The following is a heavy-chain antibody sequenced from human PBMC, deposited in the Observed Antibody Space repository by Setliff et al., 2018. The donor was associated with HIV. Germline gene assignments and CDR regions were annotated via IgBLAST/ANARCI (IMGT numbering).Heavy chain of an antibody. V-gene: IGHV4-39*01. CDR3: ARRGRDGVLIVFATGFDP. D-gene: IGHD2-8*01. J-gene: IGHJ5*02. CDR2: IFYTGST. CDR1: GGSISSSTYH. Sequence: PSETLSLTCSVSGGSISSSTYHWGWIRQPPGKGLEWIGDIFYTGSTYYNPSLKSRVAISIDTSENRFSLRLNSVTAADTGVYYCARRGRDGVLIVFATGFDPWGQGTLVTVS.